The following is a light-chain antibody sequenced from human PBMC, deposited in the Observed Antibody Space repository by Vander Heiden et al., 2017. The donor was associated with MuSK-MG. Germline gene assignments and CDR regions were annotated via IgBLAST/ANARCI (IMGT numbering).Light chain of an antibody. CDR3: QQYGNSPPT. CDR1: QSVSSSY. J-gene: IGKJ4*01. CDR2: GAS. V-gene: IGKV3-20*01. Sequence: EIVLTQSPGTLSLSLGERAALSCRASQSVSSSYLAWYQQKPGQAPRLLTYGASSRATGIPDRFSGSGSGTDFTLTISRLEAEDFAVYYCQQYGNSPPTFGGGTKVEIK.